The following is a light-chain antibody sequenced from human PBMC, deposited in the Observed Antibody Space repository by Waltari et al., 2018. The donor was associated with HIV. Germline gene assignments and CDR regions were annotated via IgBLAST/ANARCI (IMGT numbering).Light chain of an antibody. J-gene: IGLJ3*02. CDR1: TIDVGTYNL. CDR2: DVS. Sequence: QSPLTQPASVSGNPGQSATITCPGTTIDVGTYNLVSWYQQHPRKAPKPLIYDVSKRPSGVSSRFSGYKSGYWASLTISGLLTEDESYYYCLTYVSDSGTWKFGGGTYLTV. CDR3: LTYVSDSGTWK. V-gene: IGLV2-23*02.